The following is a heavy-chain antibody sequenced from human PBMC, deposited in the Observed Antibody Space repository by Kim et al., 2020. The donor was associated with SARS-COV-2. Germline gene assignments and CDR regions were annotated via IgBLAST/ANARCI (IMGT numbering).Heavy chain of an antibody. CDR2: ISSSSSTI. V-gene: IGHV3-48*02. J-gene: IGHJ6*02. CDR3: ARSQYYYDSSGYYWGDYYYYGMDV. CDR1: GFTFSSYS. Sequence: GGSLRLSCAASGFTFSSYSMNWVRQAPGKGLEWVSYISSSSSTIYYADSVKGRFTISRDNAKNSLYLQMNSLRDEDTAVYYCARSQYYYDSSGYYWGDYYYYGMDVWGQGTTVTVSS. D-gene: IGHD3-22*01.